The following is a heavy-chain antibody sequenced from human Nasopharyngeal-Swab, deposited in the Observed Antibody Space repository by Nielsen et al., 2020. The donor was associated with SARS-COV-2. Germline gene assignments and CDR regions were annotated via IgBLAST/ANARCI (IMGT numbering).Heavy chain of an antibody. CDR2: IWYDGGNK. Sequence: VRQMPGKGLEWVAVIWYDGGNKFYADSVKGRFAISRDNSENTLYLQINSLRAEDTAVYYCARFGLYDTLTGYYSHYYMDVWGKGTTVTVSS. D-gene: IGHD3-9*01. CDR3: ARFGLYDTLTGYYSHYYMDV. J-gene: IGHJ6*03. V-gene: IGHV3-33*01.